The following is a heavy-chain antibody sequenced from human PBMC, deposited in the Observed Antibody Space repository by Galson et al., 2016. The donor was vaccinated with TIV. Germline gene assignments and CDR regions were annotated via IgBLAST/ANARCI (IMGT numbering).Heavy chain of an antibody. J-gene: IGHJ4*02. D-gene: IGHD2-21*01. Sequence: QSGAEVTKSGESLKISCKTSGTTFIHSWIAWVRQMPGKGLECMGVIYFDDSETIYSSSFEGHVTISVDKSINTAYLHWNRLKASDSAMYYCARLGCGADCYSGVGKWGQGTLVTVAS. CDR3: ARLGCGADCYSGVGK. CDR1: GTTFIHSW. V-gene: IGHV5-51*01. CDR2: IYFDDSET.